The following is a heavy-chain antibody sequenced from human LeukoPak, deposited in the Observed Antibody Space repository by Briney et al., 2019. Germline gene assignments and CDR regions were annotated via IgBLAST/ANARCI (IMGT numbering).Heavy chain of an antibody. CDR1: GGTFSSYA. Sequence: SVKVSCKASGGTFSSYAISWVRQAPGQGLEWVGGIIPIFGTANYAQKFQGRVTITADESTSTAYMELSSLRSEDTAVYYCARALQQLGLDYYGMDVWGQGTTVTVSS. D-gene: IGHD6-13*01. CDR3: ARALQQLGLDYYGMDV. CDR2: IIPIFGTA. J-gene: IGHJ6*02. V-gene: IGHV1-69*01.